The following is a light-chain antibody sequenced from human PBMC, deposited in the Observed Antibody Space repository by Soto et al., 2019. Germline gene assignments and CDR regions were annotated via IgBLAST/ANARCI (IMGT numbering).Light chain of an antibody. CDR2: DAS. CDR3: QLYHGWPIT. J-gene: IGKJ5*01. CDR1: RGYISV. V-gene: IGKV3-15*01. Sequence: ELVMTQSQATRSVAGWQEISISSSRGRGYISVLAWYQHKPGQAPRLLFYDASTRATGIPARFSGSGSGIEFTPAISSLQSEDFSVYYCQLYHGWPITFGQGTRLEIK.